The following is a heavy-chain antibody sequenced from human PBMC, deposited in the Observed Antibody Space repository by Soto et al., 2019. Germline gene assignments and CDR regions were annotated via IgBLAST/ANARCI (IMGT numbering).Heavy chain of an antibody. CDR2: ISYDGSNK. J-gene: IGHJ4*02. CDR1: GFTFSSYG. Sequence: QVQLVESGGGVVQPGRSLRLSCAASGFTFSSYGMHWVRQAPGKGLEWVAVISYDGSNKYYADSVKGRFTISRDNSKNTLYLQMNSLRAEDTAVYYCAASNNWAETFDSWGQGTLVTVSS. D-gene: IGHD1-1*01. V-gene: IGHV3-30*03. CDR3: AASNNWAETFDS.